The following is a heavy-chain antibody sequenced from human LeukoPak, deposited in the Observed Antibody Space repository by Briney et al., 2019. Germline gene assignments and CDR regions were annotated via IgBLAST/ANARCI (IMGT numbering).Heavy chain of an antibody. CDR1: GFTFSSYA. D-gene: IGHD1-26*01. J-gene: IGHJ4*02. V-gene: IGHV3-23*01. Sequence: GGSLRLSCAASGFTFSSYAMTWVRQTPGKGLEWVSAISDSGGSTYYADSVKGRFTISRDNSKNTLYLQMNSLRAEDTAVYYCAKDRARGSYYGGSFDYWGQGTLVTVSS. CDR3: AKDRARGSYYGGSFDY. CDR2: ISDSGGST.